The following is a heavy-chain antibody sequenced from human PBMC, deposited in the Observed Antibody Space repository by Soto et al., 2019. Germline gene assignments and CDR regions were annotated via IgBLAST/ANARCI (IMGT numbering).Heavy chain of an antibody. CDR3: ATITMVRGVPDQNWFDP. J-gene: IGHJ5*02. V-gene: IGHV1-46*03. Sequence: ASVKVSCKASGYTFTSYYMHWVRQAPGQGLEWMGIINPSGGSTTYAQKFQGRVTMTRDTSTSTVYMELSSLRSEDTAVYYCATITMVRGVPDQNWFDPWGQGTLVTVSS. CDR1: GYTFTSYY. CDR2: INPSGGST. D-gene: IGHD3-10*01.